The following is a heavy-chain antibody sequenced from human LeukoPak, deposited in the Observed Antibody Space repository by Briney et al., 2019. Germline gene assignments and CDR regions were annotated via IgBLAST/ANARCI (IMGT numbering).Heavy chain of an antibody. Sequence: ASVKVSCKASGYTFTSYYMHWVRQAPGQGLEWMGRIIPILGIANYAQKFQGRVTITADKSTSTAYMELSSLRSEDTAVYYCARDPSRGWYSDFDYWGQGTLVTVSS. CDR1: GYTFTSYY. V-gene: IGHV1-69*04. J-gene: IGHJ4*02. D-gene: IGHD6-19*01. CDR2: IIPILGIA. CDR3: ARDPSRGWYSDFDY.